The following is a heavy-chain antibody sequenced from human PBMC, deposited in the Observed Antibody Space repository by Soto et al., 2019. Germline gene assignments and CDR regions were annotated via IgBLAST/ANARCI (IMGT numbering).Heavy chain of an antibody. CDR1: GFTVSSMY. V-gene: IGHV3-53*01. J-gene: IGHJ4*02. CDR2: LFGGGDT. D-gene: IGHD2-15*01. Sequence: EVQLVESGGGLIQSGGSLRLPCAVSGFTVSSMYMSWVRQAPGKGLEWVSVLFGGGDTYYADSVKGRFTISRDNSKNTRYLQMNSLRAEDTAVYYCARASFEDISATSPVQDYWGQGTLVTVSS. CDR3: ARASFEDISATSPVQDY.